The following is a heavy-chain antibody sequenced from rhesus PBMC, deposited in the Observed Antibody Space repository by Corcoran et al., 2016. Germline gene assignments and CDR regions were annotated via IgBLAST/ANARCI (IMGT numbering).Heavy chain of an antibody. CDR2: IYGSSGST. CDR3: ARDCTGSGCYGAFDF. Sequence: QVQLQESGPGLVKPSETLSLTCAVSGYSISSNYWSWIRQPPGKDLEWIGYIYGSSGSTYYNPSLTSRVTISTAMSKNQFSLKLSSVTAADTAVYYCARDCTGSGCYGAFDFWGQGLRVTVSS. J-gene: IGHJ3*01. CDR1: GYSISSNY. V-gene: IGHV4-147*01. D-gene: IGHD2-21*01.